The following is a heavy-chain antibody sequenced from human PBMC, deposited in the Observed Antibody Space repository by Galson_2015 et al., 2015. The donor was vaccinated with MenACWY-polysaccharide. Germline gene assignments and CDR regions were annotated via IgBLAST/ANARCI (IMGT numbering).Heavy chain of an antibody. CDR1: GYTFTSYD. V-gene: IGHV1-8*01. CDR2: MNPNSGNT. D-gene: IGHD6-13*01. J-gene: IGHJ5*02. Sequence: SVKVSCKVSGYTFTSYDINWVRQATGQGLEWMGWMNPNSGNTGYAQKFQGRVTMTRNTSISTAYMELSSLRSEDTAVYYCAREGASYSSSWYWFDPWGQGTLVTVSS. CDR3: AREGASYSSSWYWFDP.